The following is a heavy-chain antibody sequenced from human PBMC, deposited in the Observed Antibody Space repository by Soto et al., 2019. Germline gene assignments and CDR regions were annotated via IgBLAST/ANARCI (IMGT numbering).Heavy chain of an antibody. D-gene: IGHD2-21*01. CDR2: VSKDGGTK. CDR3: AKLCGDPGMPPDY. Sequence: QVQLVESGGDVVQPGRSLRLSCAASGFSFSSYGMHWVRRAPGKGLEWVAVVSKDGGTKFYKDSVMGRFTISRDNSKNALYLQMSSLRPEDTAVYYGAKLCGDPGMPPDYWGQGTLVTVSS. J-gene: IGHJ4*02. V-gene: IGHV3-30*18. CDR1: GFSFSSYG.